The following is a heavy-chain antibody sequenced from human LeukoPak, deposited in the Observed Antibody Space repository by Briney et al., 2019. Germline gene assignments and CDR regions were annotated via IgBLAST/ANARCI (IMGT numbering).Heavy chain of an antibody. V-gene: IGHV4-59*08. CDR3: ARHRRYYGSGSYDY. Sequence: SETLSLTCSVSGGSISSNYWSWIRQPPGKGLEWIGYIYDSGSTNYNPSLKSRVTISVDTSKNQFSLKLSSVTAADTAVYYCARHRRYYGSGSYDYWGQGTLVTVSS. D-gene: IGHD3-10*01. J-gene: IGHJ4*02. CDR1: GGSISSNY. CDR2: IYDSGST.